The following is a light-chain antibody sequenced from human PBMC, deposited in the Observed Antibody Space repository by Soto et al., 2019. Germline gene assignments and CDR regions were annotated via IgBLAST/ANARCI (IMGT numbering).Light chain of an antibody. Sequence: EIVLTQSPGTLSLSPGERATLSCRASQIVGGDTLAWFQQRPGQAPRLVIYGASNRAAGVPDRFSGSGSRTDFTLTVSRLEPEDFAMYYCQQYHWAPDTFGQGTRLEIK. V-gene: IGKV3-20*01. CDR2: GAS. CDR1: QIVGGDT. J-gene: IGKJ5*01. CDR3: QQYHWAPDT.